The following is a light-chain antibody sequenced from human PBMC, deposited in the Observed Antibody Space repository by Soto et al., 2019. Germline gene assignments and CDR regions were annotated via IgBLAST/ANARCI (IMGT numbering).Light chain of an antibody. CDR3: SSYAGINNLGV. J-gene: IGLJ1*01. CDR1: SSDVGGYKY. Sequence: QSALTQPPSASGSPGQSVTISCTGTSSDVGGYKYVSWYQQHPGKAPKLMIFEVNKRPSGVPDRFSGSKSGNTASLTVSGLQPEDEADYYCSSYAGINNLGVFGTGTKLTVL. V-gene: IGLV2-8*01. CDR2: EVN.